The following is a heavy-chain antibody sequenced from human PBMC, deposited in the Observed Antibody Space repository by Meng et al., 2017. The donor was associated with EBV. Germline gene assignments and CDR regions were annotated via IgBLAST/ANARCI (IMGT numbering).Heavy chain of an antibody. V-gene: IGHV1-69*01. CDR1: GGPFRYYA. J-gene: IGHJ4*02. CDR3: ASESGRGYTPDY. CDR2: FLPRLGAP. D-gene: IGHD3-10*01. Sequence: QVHVVLAVVELEKPGASVNVSSKTSGGPFRYYAISCVRQATGQGLEWLGGFLPRLGAPNYAQKFHGRVKITADESTSTHYMDLSSLRSEDTAIYYCASESGRGYTPDYWGQGTLVTVSS.